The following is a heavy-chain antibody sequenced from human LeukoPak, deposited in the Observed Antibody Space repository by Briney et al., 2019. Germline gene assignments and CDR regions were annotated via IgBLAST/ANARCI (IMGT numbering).Heavy chain of an antibody. Sequence: ASVKVSCKASGYTFTSYDMHWVRQAPGQGLEWMGMINPSGGSTSYAQKFQGRVTMTRDTSTSTAYMELSSLRSEDTAVYYCARGPPGRPGYNSACFDYWGQGTLVTVSS. J-gene: IGHJ4*02. CDR3: ARGPPGRPGYNSACFDY. V-gene: IGHV1-46*01. CDR1: GYTFTSYD. D-gene: IGHD5-24*01. CDR2: INPSGGST.